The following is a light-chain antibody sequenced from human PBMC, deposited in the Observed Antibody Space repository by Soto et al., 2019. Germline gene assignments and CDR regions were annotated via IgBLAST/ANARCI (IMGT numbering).Light chain of an antibody. V-gene: IGLV2-14*01. J-gene: IGLJ2*01. Sequence: QSALTQPASVSGSPGQSITISCTGTSSDVGGYNYVSWYQQHPGKAPKLMIYEVTNRPSGVSNRFSGSKSGNTASLTISGLQAEDEADYYCSSLTGSSTWVFGGGTKLTVL. CDR2: EVT. CDR1: SSDVGGYNY. CDR3: SSLTGSSTWV.